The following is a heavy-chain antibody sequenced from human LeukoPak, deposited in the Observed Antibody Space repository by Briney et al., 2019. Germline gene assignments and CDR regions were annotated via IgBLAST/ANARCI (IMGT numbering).Heavy chain of an antibody. CDR2: IIPIFGTA. V-gene: IGHV1-69*06. J-gene: IGHJ5*02. Sequence: SVKVSCKASGGTFSSYAISWVRQAPGQGLEWMGRIIPIFGTANYAQKFQGRVTITADKSTSTAYMELSSLRSEDSAVYYCARDHPPWFDPWGQGTLVTVSS. CDR1: GGTFSSYA. CDR3: ARDHPPWFDP.